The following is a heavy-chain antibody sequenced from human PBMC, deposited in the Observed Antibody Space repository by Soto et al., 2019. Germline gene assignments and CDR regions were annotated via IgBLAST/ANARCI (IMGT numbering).Heavy chain of an antibody. V-gene: IGHV1-69*02. Sequence: ASVKVSCKASGGTFSSYTISWVRQAPGQGLEWMGRIIPILGIANYAQKFQGRVTITADKSTSTAYMELSSLRSEDTAVYYCARSTEVVGVRGVKQEPDPWGQGTLVTVSS. CDR1: GGTFSSYT. CDR2: IIPILGIA. CDR3: ARSTEVVGVRGVKQEPDP. D-gene: IGHD3-10*01. J-gene: IGHJ5*02.